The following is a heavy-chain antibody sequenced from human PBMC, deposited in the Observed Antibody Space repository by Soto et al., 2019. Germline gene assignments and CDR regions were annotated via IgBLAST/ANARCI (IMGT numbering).Heavy chain of an antibody. D-gene: IGHD3-10*01. CDR2: IYYSGST. V-gene: IGHV4-30-4*01. CDR3: ARVGRWFGELNY. Sequence: LXEXXPGLXKPSXTLSLTCTVXGGSXSXXXXXXXWIRQPPGKGLEWIGYIYYSGSTYYNPSLXXRVXXSXXXXXXXXXXXXXSVTAADTAVYYCARVGRWFGELNYWGQGTLVTVSS. CDR1: GGSXSXXXXX. J-gene: IGHJ4*02.